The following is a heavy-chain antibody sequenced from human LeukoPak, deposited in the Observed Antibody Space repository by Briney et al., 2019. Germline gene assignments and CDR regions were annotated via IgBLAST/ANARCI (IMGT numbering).Heavy chain of an antibody. CDR1: GFTFSSYW. J-gene: IGHJ4*02. V-gene: IGHV3-7*03. Sequence: GGSLRLSCAASGFTFSSYWMSWVRQAPGKGLEWVANIKQDGSEKYYVDSVKGQFTISRDNAKNSLYLQMNSLRAEDTAVYYCARDYGADYFDYWGQGTLVTVSS. CDR3: ARDYGADYFDY. CDR2: IKQDGSEK. D-gene: IGHD4-17*01.